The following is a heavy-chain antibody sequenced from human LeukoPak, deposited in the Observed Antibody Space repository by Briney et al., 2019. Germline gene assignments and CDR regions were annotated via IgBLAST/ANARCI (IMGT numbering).Heavy chain of an antibody. J-gene: IGHJ4*02. CDR3: TRSYDFWSGNDY. V-gene: IGHV3-73*01. CDR2: IRSKANSYAT. D-gene: IGHD3-3*01. CDR1: GFTFSGSA. Sequence: PGGSLRLSCAASGFTFSGSAMHWVRQASGKGLEWVGRIRSKANSYATAYAASVKGRFTISRDDSKNTAYLQMNSLKTEDTAVYYCTRSYDFWSGNDYWGRGTPVTVSS.